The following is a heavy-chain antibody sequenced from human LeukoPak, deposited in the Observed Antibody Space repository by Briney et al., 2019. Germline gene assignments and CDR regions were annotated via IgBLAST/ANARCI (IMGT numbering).Heavy chain of an antibody. J-gene: IGHJ4*02. Sequence: GGSLRLSCAASGFSFSSYWMSWVRQAPGKGLEWVANIKQDGSEKYYVDSVKGRFTISRDNAKNSLYLQTNSLRAEDTAVYYCASQAYGLFHYWGQGTLVTVSS. CDR1: GFSFSSYW. CDR2: IKQDGSEK. CDR3: ASQAYGLFHY. V-gene: IGHV3-7*01. D-gene: IGHD3-16*01.